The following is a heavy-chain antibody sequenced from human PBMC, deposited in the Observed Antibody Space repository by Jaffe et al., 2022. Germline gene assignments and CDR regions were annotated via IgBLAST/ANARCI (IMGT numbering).Heavy chain of an antibody. CDR1: GGSISSGGYS. J-gene: IGHJ5*02. Sequence: QLQLQESGSGLVKPSQTLSLTCAVSGGSISSGGYSWSWIRQPPGKGLEWIGYIYHSGSTYYNPSLKSRVTISVDRSKNQFSLKLSSVTAADTAVYYCARDALSRYSSSWYKHNWFDPWGQGTLVTVSS. CDR3: ARDALSRYSSSWYKHNWFDP. CDR2: IYHSGST. V-gene: IGHV4-30-2*01. D-gene: IGHD6-13*01.